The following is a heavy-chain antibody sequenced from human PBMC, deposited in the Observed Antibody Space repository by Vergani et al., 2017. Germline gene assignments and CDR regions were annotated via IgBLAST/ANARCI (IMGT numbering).Heavy chain of an antibody. CDR2: IYYSGST. Sequence: QVQLQESGPGLVKPSETLSLTCTVSGGSISSYYWSWIRQPPGKGLEWIGYIYYSGSTNYTPSLKSRVTISVDTSKNQFSLKLSSVTAADTAVYYCARTPDTVNYYYYGMDVWGQGP. CDR1: GGSISSYY. V-gene: IGHV4-59*01. CDR3: ARTPDTVNYYYYGMDV. J-gene: IGHJ6*02. D-gene: IGHD5-18*01.